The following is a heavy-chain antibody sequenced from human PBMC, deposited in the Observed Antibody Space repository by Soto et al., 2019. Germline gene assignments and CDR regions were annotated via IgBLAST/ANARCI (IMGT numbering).Heavy chain of an antibody. V-gene: IGHV1-24*01. D-gene: IGHD2-15*01. CDR3: ATDRGGCSGGSCYSEFDY. J-gene: IGHJ4*02. CDR2: FDPEDGET. Sequence: ASVKVSCKVSGYTLTELSMHWVRQAPGKGLEWMGGFDPEDGETIYAQKFQGRVTMTEDTSTDTAYMELSSLRSEDTAVYYCATDRGGCSGGSCYSEFDYWGQGTLVTVSS. CDR1: GYTLTELS.